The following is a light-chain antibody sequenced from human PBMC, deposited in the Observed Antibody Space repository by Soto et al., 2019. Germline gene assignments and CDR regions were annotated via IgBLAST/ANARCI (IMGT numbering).Light chain of an antibody. V-gene: IGKV1-5*03. CDR1: QTISSR. J-gene: IGKJ2*01. CDR2: KAT. Sequence: DIPMTQSPSSLSASVGDRVTITCRASQTISSRLAWYQQKPGQAPKLLIYKATYLQTGVASRFSGSGSGTEFSLTISSLQPDDFAVYYCQQYNEFQSIFGQGTRLDI. CDR3: QQYNEFQSI.